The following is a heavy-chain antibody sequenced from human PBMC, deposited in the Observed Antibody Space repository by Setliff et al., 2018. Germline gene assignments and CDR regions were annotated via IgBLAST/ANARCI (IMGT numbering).Heavy chain of an antibody. CDR2: IKSKTDGGTT. J-gene: IGHJ4*02. CDR1: GFTFSNAW. V-gene: IGHV3-15*01. Sequence: GGSLRLSCAASGFTFSNAWMSWVRQAPGKGLEWVGRIKSKTDGGTTDYAAPGNGRFTIPRDDSKNTLYLQMNSLKTEETAVYYCTTGLIWFGDWGGGYWGQGTLVTVSS. D-gene: IGHD3-10*01. CDR3: TTGLIWFGDWGGGY.